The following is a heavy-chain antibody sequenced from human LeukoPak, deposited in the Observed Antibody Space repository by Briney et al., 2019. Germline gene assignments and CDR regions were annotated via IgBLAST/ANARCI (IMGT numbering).Heavy chain of an antibody. V-gene: IGHV4-39*01. CDR1: GGSISSSSYY. J-gene: IGHJ4*02. D-gene: IGHD5-12*01. CDR2: IYYSGST. Sequence: SETLSLTCTVSGGSISSSSYYWGWIRQPPGKGLEWIGSIYYSGSTCYNPSLKSRVTISVDTSKNQFSLKLSSVTAADTAVYYCARQRYSGYDPLFDYWGQGTLVTVSS. CDR3: ARQRYSGYDPLFDY.